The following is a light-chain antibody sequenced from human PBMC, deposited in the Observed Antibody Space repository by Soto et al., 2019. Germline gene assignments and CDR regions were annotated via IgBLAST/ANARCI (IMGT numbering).Light chain of an antibody. CDR3: QQTYTTPEIT. J-gene: IGKJ5*01. CDR2: GAA. Sequence: IQMTQAPSSLAASLGYRVTITCRASQSISIYCNWSQLKPGKAPNLLMYGAAYLESGVPTRLSGSGSGTDFTLTISSLQPEAFAIYYCQQTYTTPEITFGQGTRLQIK. CDR1: QSISIY. V-gene: IGKV1-39*01.